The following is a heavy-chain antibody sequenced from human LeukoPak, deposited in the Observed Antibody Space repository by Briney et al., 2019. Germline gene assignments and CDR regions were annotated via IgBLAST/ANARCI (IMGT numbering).Heavy chain of an antibody. CDR2: ISWDGGST. J-gene: IGHJ4*02. D-gene: IGHD1-1*01. Sequence: PGGSLRLSCAASGFTFDDYTMHWVRQAPGRGLEWVSLISWDGGSTYYADSVKGRFTISRDNSKNALYLQMDSLRLEDTAMYYCAEDQKLQPFHYWGQGTLVTVSS. CDR1: GFTFDDYT. V-gene: IGHV3-43*01. CDR3: AEDQKLQPFHY.